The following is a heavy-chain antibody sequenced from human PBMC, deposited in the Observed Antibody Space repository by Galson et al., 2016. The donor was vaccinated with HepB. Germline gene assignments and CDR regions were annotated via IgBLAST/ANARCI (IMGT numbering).Heavy chain of an antibody. V-gene: IGHV3-30*13. J-gene: IGHJ6*02. CDR2: LQGDDRNT. CDR1: GLSFSFGTYN. Sequence: SLRLSCAASGLSFSFGTYNMHWVRQAPGLGLEWVAFLQGDDRNTYYADSVRGRFTVSRDNANNRLYLQMNSLRAEDTAVYYCATSDRFAPINYYYYALVVWGQGTTVTVSS. CDR3: ATSDRFAPINYYYYALVV. D-gene: IGHD2-21*01.